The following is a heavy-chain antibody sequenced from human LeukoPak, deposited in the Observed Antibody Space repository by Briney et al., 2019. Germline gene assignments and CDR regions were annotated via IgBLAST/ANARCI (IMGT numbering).Heavy chain of an antibody. D-gene: IGHD3-10*01. CDR3: ARHSSRGVIWNWFDP. V-gene: IGHV5-51*01. CDR1: GYSFTSYW. Sequence: GESLKISYKGSGYSFTSYWIGWVRQMPGKGLEWMGIIYPGDSDTRYSPSFQGQVTISADKSISTAYLQWSSLKASDTAMYYCARHSSRGVIWNWFDPWGQGTLVTVSS. J-gene: IGHJ5*02. CDR2: IYPGDSDT.